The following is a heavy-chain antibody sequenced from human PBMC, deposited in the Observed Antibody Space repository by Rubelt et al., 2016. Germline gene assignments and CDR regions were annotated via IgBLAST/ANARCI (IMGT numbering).Heavy chain of an antibody. V-gene: IGHV4-34*01. Sequence: QVQLQQWGAGLLKPSETLSLTCAVYGGSFSGYYWSWIRQPPGKGLEWIEEINHSGSTNYNPSLKSRVTISVDTAKNPVSPKVSSVTAADSAVYYCARGRRGSSSWLGRDYYGMDVWGQGTTVTVSS. CDR1: GGSFSGYY. CDR3: ARGRRGSSSWLGRDYYGMDV. J-gene: IGHJ6*02. D-gene: IGHD6-13*01. CDR2: INHSGST.